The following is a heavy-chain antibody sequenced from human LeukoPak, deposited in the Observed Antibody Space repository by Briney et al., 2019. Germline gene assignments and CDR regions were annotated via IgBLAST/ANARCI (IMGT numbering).Heavy chain of an antibody. Sequence: SETLSLTCAVYGGSFSGYYWSWIRQPPGKGLEWIGEINHSGSTNYNPSLKSRVTMSVDTSKNQFSLKLSSVTAADTAVYYCARGGGVAIEFDYWGQGTLVTVSS. J-gene: IGHJ4*02. CDR3: ARGGGVAIEFDY. CDR2: INHSGST. V-gene: IGHV4-34*01. CDR1: GGSFSGYY. D-gene: IGHD3-3*01.